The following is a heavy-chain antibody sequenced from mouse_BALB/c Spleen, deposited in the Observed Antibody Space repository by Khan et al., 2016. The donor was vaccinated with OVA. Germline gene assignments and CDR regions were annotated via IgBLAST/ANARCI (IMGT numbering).Heavy chain of an antibody. Sequence: EVQLQQSGAELVKPAASLKLSCTASGYNIKDIYIHWVKQRPEKGLERIRRTDPANGNTKYDPKFQGKATITADTSSNTAYLQLSSLPSEDTAVYYCRISTINAWGQGTTLTVSS. CDR2: TDPANGNT. CDR1: GYNIKDIY. J-gene: IGHJ2*01. CDR3: RISTINA. V-gene: IGHV14-3*02.